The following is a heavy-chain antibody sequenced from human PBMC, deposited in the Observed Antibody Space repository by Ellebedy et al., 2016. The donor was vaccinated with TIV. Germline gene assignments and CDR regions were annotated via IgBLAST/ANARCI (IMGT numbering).Heavy chain of an antibody. Sequence: MPSETLSLTCTVSGGSISNYYWSWIRQPPGKGLEWIGYIHYSGSNNYNPPLKSRVTISVETSKNQFSLKLSSVTAADTAVYYCARENTAMDTFDYWGQGTLVTVSS. D-gene: IGHD5-18*01. V-gene: IGHV4-59*01. J-gene: IGHJ4*02. CDR2: IHYSGSN. CDR1: GGSISNYY. CDR3: ARENTAMDTFDY.